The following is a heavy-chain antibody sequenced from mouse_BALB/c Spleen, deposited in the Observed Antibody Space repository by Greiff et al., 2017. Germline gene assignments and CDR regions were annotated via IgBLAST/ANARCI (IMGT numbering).Heavy chain of an antibody. CDR3: ARDASMRVYFGY. CDR2: INSNGGST. CDR1: GFTFSSYG. Sequence: DVQLVESGGGLVQPGGSLKLSCAASGFTFSSYGMSWVRQTPDKRLELVATINSNGGSTYYPDSVKGRFTISRDNAKNTLYLQMSSLKSEDTAMYYCARDASMRVYFGYWGQGTTLTVSS. J-gene: IGHJ2*01. D-gene: IGHD2-3*01. V-gene: IGHV5-6-3*01.